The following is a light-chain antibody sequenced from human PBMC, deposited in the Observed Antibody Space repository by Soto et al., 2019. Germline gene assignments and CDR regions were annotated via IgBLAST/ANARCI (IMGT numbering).Light chain of an antibody. CDR3: QQYINGWT. J-gene: IGKJ1*01. Sequence: DIQMTKYTSTLSASVGDRGTITCRASQSISSRLAWYQQRSGKAPNLLIYDASSLEGGVPSRFSGSASETEFTLTISSLQPDDFATYYCQQYINGWTFGQGTKVDI. V-gene: IGKV1-5*01. CDR1: QSISSR. CDR2: DAS.